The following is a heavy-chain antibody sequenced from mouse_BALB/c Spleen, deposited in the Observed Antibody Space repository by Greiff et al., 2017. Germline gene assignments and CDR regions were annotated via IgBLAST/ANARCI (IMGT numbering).Heavy chain of an antibody. J-gene: IGHJ4*01. CDR3: ARGDYYGSPYAMDY. D-gene: IGHD1-1*01. CDR1: GFTFSSYG. CDR2: INSNGGST. Sequence: DVQLVESGGGLVQPGGSLKLSCAASGFTFSSYGMSWVRQTPDKRLELVATINSNGGSTYYPDSVKGRFTISRDNAKNTLYLQMSSLKSEDTAMYYCARGDYYGSPYAMDYWGQGTSVTVSS. V-gene: IGHV5-6-3*01.